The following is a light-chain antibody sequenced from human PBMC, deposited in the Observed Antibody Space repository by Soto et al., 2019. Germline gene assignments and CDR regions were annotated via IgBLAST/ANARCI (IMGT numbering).Light chain of an antibody. Sequence: EIVLTQSPGTLSLSPGERATLSCRASQSVSSSYLAWYQQKPGQAPRLLMYGASNRATGIPDRFSGSASGTDFTLTISRLEPEDFAVYYCQQYFTSRTFGQGTKVDI. CDR3: QQYFTSRT. J-gene: IGKJ1*01. CDR1: QSVSSSY. CDR2: GAS. V-gene: IGKV3-20*01.